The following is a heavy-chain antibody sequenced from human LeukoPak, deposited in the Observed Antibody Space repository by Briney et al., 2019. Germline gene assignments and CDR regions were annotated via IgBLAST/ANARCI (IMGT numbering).Heavy chain of an antibody. CDR2: IKQDGSEK. V-gene: IGHV3-7*01. CDR3: ARDIRDSSGWVTWYFDY. D-gene: IGHD6-19*01. CDR1: GFTFSSYW. Sequence: GGSLRLSCAASGFTFSSYWMSWVRQAPGKGLEWVANIKQDGSEKYYVDSVKGRFTISRDNAKNSLYLQMNSLRAEDTAVYYCARDIRDSSGWVTWYFDYWGQGTLVTVSS. J-gene: IGHJ4*02.